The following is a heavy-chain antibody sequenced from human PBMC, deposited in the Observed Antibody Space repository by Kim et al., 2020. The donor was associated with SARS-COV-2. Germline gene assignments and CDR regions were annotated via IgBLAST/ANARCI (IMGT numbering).Heavy chain of an antibody. Sequence: SETLSLTCAVYGGSFSGYYWSWIRQPPGKGLEWIGEINHSGSTNYNPSLKSRVTISVDTSTNQFPLKLSPVSAADTAVYYCARDPDPLIPAATGLEKKYRDYWGQGTLVTVSS. CDR1: GGSFSGYY. D-gene: IGHD2-2*01. J-gene: IGHJ4*02. CDR2: INHSGST. V-gene: IGHV4-34*01. CDR3: ARDPDPLIPAATGLEKKYRDY.